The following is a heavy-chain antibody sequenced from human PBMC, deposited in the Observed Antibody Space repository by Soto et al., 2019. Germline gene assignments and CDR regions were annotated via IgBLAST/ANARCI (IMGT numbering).Heavy chain of an antibody. V-gene: IGHV3-23*01. CDR3: ARDRDYGGFDY. D-gene: IGHD4-17*01. CDR1: GFTVSSYA. Sequence: GGSLRLSCAASGFTVSSYAMSWVRQAPGKGLEWVSAISGSGGTTYYADSVKGRFTISRDTSKNTLYLQMNSLRGEDTAVYYCARDRDYGGFDYWGHGTLVTVSS. J-gene: IGHJ4*01. CDR2: ISGSGGTT.